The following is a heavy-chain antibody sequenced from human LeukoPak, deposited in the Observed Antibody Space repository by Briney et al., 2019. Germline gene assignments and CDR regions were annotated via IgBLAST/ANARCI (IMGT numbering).Heavy chain of an antibody. CDR2: IYYSGST. V-gene: IGHV4-59*01. J-gene: IGHJ5*02. Sequence: TETLSLTCTVSGGSISSYYWSWIRQPPGKGLEWIGYIYYSGSTNYNPSLKSRVTISVDTSKNQFSLKLSSVTAADTAVYYCAGGPFDYGGNSRGFDPWGQGTLVTVSS. CDR1: GGSISSYY. CDR3: AGGPFDYGGNSRGFDP. D-gene: IGHD4-23*01.